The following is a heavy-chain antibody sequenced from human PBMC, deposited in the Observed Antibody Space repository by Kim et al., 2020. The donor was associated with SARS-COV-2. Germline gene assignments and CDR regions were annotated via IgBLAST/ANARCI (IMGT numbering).Heavy chain of an antibody. CDR2: IWYDGSNK. D-gene: IGHD3-22*01. J-gene: IGHJ4*02. Sequence: GGSLRLSCAASGFTFSSYGMHWVRQAPGKGLEWVAVIWYDGSNKYYADSVKGRFTISRDTSKNTLYLQMNSLRAEDTAVYYCARDGSDYYDSSGYFDYWGQGTLVTVSS. CDR1: GFTFSSYG. V-gene: IGHV3-33*01. CDR3: ARDGSDYYDSSGYFDY.